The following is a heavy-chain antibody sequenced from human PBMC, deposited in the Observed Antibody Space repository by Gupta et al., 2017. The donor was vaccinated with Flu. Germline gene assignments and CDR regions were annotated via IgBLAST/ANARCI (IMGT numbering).Heavy chain of an antibody. D-gene: IGHD2-8*01. CDR2: IKQDGSEK. CDR1: GFTFSSYW. J-gene: IGHJ3*02. Sequence: EVQLVASGGGLVQPGGSLRLSCAASGFTFSSYWMSWVRQAPGKGLEWVANIKQDGSEKYYVDSVKGRFTISRDNAKNSLYLQMNSLRAEDTAVYYCARGYCTNGVCYAPDAFDIWGQGTMVTVSS. CDR3: ARGYCTNGVCYAPDAFDI. V-gene: IGHV3-7*04.